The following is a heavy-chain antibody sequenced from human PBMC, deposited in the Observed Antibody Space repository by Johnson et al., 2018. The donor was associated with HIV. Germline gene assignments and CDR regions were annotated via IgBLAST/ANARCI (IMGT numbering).Heavy chain of an antibody. CDR1: GFAFGLYD. V-gene: IGHV3-48*04. Sequence: VQLVESGGGSVQSGGSLRLSCAASGFAFGLYDMHWVRQAPGKGLEWVSYISSRDPTIYYADSVKGRFTISRDNAKNSLYLQMNSLRAEDTAVYYCARAVYSSSSSCAFDIWGQGTMVTVSS. J-gene: IGHJ3*02. CDR2: ISSRDPTI. CDR3: ARAVYSSSSSCAFDI. D-gene: IGHD6-6*01.